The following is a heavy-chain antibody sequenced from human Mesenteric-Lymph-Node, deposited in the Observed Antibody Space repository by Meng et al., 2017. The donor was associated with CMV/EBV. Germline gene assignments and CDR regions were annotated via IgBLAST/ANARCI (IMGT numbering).Heavy chain of an antibody. CDR1: GFTLSDHY. Sequence: GGSLRLSCAASGFTLSDHYVDWVRQAPGKGLEWVSYISSGGNNVYYADSVKGRITVSRDNARNSMYLQMTSLRAEDTAVFYCARVAPFYWGSTINYDYGIDVWGQGTTVTVSS. CDR3: ARVAPFYWGSTINYDYGIDV. J-gene: IGHJ6*02. V-gene: IGHV3-11*04. CDR2: ISSGGNNV. D-gene: IGHD7-27*01.